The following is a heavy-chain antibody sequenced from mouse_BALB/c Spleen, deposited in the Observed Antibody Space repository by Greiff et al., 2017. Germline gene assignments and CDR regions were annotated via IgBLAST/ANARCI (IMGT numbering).Heavy chain of an antibody. CDR1: GFNIKDYY. V-gene: IGHV14-4*02. CDR3: NADYGNHGGFAY. D-gene: IGHD2-1*01. J-gene: IGHJ3*01. Sequence: VQLQQSGAELVRSGASVKLSCTASGFNIKDYYMHWVKQRPEQGLEWMGWIDPENGDTEYAPKFQGKATMTADTSSNTAYLQLSSLTSEDTAFYYCNADYGNHGGFAYWGQGTLVTVSA. CDR2: IDPENGDT.